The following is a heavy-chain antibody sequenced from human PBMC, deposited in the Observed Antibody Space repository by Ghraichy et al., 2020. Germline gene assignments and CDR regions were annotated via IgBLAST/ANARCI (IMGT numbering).Heavy chain of an antibody. CDR1: GGSISNYY. CDR3: ARAPSGGTAAGARYYYYMDV. J-gene: IGHJ6*03. D-gene: IGHD6-25*01. CDR2: IYYSGST. V-gene: IGHV4-59*01. Sequence: SQTLSLTCTVSGGSISNYYWSWIRQPPGKGLEWIGYIYYSGSTNYNPSLKSRVTISVDTSKNQFSLKLSSVTAAEPAVDDCARAPSGGTAAGARYYYYMDVWGKGTTVTVSS.